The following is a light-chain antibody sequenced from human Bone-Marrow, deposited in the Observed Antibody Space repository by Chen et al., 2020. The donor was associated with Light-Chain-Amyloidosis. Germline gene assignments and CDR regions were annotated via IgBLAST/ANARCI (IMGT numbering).Light chain of an antibody. CDR3: QAGDTTSWV. CDR2: QDN. CDR1: KLGDKY. Sequence: SYELTQPPSVSVSPGQTASITCSGDKLGDKYVCWYQQKPGQSPVLVIYQDNKRPSGIPERLSGSNSGNTATLTISGTQTMDEADYYCQAGDTTSWVFGGGTTLTVL. J-gene: IGLJ3*02. V-gene: IGLV3-1*01.